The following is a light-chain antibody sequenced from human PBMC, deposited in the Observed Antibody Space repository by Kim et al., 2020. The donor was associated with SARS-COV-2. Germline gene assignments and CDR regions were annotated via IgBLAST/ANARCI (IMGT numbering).Light chain of an antibody. CDR3: SSYTSSSTLV. J-gene: IGLJ2*01. Sequence: GQSNTNACIGTSGDVGDYNYSSWYKQRPDKAPKLMISDVSNRPSGVSNRFSGSKSGNTASLTISGLQAEDEADYYCSSYTSSSTLVFGGGTQLTVL. V-gene: IGLV2-14*03. CDR1: SGDVGDYNY. CDR2: DVS.